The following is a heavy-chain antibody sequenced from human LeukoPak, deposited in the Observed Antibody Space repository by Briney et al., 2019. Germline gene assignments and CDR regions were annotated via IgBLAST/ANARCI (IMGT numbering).Heavy chain of an antibody. D-gene: IGHD1-14*01. J-gene: IGHJ3*02. CDR1: GGTFSSYA. Sequence: AASVKVSCKASGGTFSSYAISWVRQAPGQGLEWMGGIIPIFGTANYAQKFQGRVTITADESTSTAYMELSSLRSEDTAVYYCARDTTRDAFDIWGQGTMVTVSS. CDR2: IIPIFGTA. CDR3: ARDTTRDAFDI. V-gene: IGHV1-69*13.